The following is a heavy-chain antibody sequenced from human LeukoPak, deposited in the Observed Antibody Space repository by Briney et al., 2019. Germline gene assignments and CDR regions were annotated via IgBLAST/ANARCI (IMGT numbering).Heavy chain of an antibody. V-gene: IGHV3-11*04. Sequence: GGSLRLSCAASGFTFSDYYMSWIRQAPGKGLEWVSYISSSGSTIYYADSVKGRFTISRDNAKNSLYLQMNSLRAEDTAVYYCARDHQTGYSSGVDAFDIWGQGTMVTVSS. CDR3: ARDHQTGYSSGVDAFDI. CDR2: ISSSGSTI. D-gene: IGHD6-19*01. CDR1: GFTFSDYY. J-gene: IGHJ3*02.